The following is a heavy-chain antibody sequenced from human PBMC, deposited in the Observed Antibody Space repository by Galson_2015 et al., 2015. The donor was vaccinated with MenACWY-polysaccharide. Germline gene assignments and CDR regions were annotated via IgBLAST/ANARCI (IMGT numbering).Heavy chain of an antibody. J-gene: IGHJ4*02. D-gene: IGHD5-12*01. CDR2: IKSDGSST. CDR3: ARGYSAYD. Sequence: SLRLSCAASGFTFSTYWMHWVRQAPGKGLVWVSRIKSDGSSTNYADSVKGRLTIPRDNAKNTLYLQMNSLRAEDTALYYCARGYSAYDWGQGTLVTVSA. CDR1: GFTFSTYW. V-gene: IGHV3-74*01.